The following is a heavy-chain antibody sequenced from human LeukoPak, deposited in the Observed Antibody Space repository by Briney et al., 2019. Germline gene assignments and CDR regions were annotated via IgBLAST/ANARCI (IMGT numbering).Heavy chain of an antibody. CDR1: GYTLTELS. Sequence: ASVKVSCKVSGYTLTELSMHWVRQAPGKGLEWMGGFDPEDGETIYAQKFQGRVTMTEDTSTDTAYMELSSLRSEDTAVYYCATGRYFDRAHDYWGQGTLVTFSS. V-gene: IGHV1-24*01. CDR3: ATGRYFDRAHDY. D-gene: IGHD3-9*01. J-gene: IGHJ4*02. CDR2: FDPEDGET.